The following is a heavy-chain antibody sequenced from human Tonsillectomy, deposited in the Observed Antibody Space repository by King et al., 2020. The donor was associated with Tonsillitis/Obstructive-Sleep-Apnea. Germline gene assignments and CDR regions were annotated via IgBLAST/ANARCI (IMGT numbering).Heavy chain of an antibody. CDR2: IYYSGST. D-gene: IGHD6-13*01. CDR3: ARHRGGSSWLFDY. J-gene: IGHJ4*02. Sequence: QLQESGPGLVKPSETLSLTCTDSGGSISSYYWSWIRQPPGKGLEWIGYIYYSGSTNYNPSLKSRVSISVDTSKNQFSLKLSSVTAADTAVYFCARHRGGSSWLFDYWGQGTLVTVSS. CDR1: GGSISSYY. V-gene: IGHV4-59*08.